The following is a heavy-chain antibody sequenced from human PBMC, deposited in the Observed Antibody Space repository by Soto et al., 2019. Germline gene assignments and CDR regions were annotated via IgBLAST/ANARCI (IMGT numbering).Heavy chain of an antibody. J-gene: IGHJ4*02. V-gene: IGHV3-21*01. CDR3: ARDRRYYDSSEAVSYYFDY. CDR2: ISSSSYYI. Sequence: EVQLVESGGGLVKPGGSLRLSCAASGFTFTTYSMNWVRQAPGEGLEWVSSISSSSYYIYYADSVKGRFIISRDNAKNSLYLQMNGLRAQDTAVYYCARDRRYYDSSEAVSYYFDYWGQGTLVTVSS. D-gene: IGHD3-22*01. CDR1: GFTFTTYS.